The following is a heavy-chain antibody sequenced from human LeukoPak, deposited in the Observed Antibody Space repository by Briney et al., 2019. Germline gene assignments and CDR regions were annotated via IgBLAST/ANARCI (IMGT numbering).Heavy chain of an antibody. D-gene: IGHD1-26*01. V-gene: IGHV3-30*02. J-gene: IGHJ1*01. CDR3: AKNPGGTYSEYFQH. CDR1: GFTVSSNY. Sequence: GGSLRLSCAASGFTVSSNYMSWVRQAPGKGLEWVAFIWFDGSNKYYADSVKGRFTISRDNSKNTLYLQMNSLRAEDTAVYYCAKNPGGTYSEYFQHWGQGTLVTVSS. CDR2: IWFDGSNK.